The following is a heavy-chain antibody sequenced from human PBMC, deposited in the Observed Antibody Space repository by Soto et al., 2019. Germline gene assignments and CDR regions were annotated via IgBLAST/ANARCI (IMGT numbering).Heavy chain of an antibody. Sequence: DVQLLESGGGLVQPGGSLRLSCAASGFSFSTNAMSWVRQAPGKGLEWVSSISSSSGSTYYADSVKGGFTVSRDNSMKTLYLQMNSLRADDTAVYYCAKGRGRSRYGMDVWGQGTTVTVSS. V-gene: IGHV3-23*01. CDR1: GFSFSTNA. D-gene: IGHD1-26*01. CDR2: ISSSSGST. CDR3: AKGRGRSRYGMDV. J-gene: IGHJ6*02.